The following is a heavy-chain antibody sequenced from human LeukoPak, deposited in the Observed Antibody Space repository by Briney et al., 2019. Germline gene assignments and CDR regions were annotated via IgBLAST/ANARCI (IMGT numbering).Heavy chain of an antibody. CDR3: AREALYCSSTSCRINWFDP. CDR2: INAGNGNT. J-gene: IGHJ5*02. Sequence: ASVTVSCKASGYTFTIYAMHWVRQAPGQRLEWMGWINAGNGNTKYSQKFQGRVTITRDTSASTAYMELSSLRSEDTAVYYCAREALYCSSTSCRINWFDPWGQGTLVTVSS. CDR1: GYTFTIYA. D-gene: IGHD2-2*01. V-gene: IGHV1-3*01.